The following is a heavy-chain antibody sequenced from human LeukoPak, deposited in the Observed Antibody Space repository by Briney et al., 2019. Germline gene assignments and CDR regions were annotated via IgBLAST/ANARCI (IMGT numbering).Heavy chain of an antibody. J-gene: IGHJ3*01. CDR2: ISGAGLT. Sequence: GGSLRLSCAASGFTFSSYWMHWVRQAPGKGLVWVSSISGAGLTYYADSVKGRFTISKDDSKNTSYLLMNSLRPEDTALYYCAKVFSVPHDAFDVWGQGTMVTVSS. V-gene: IGHV3-23*01. D-gene: IGHD3-10*01. CDR1: GFTFSSYW. CDR3: AKVFSVPHDAFDV.